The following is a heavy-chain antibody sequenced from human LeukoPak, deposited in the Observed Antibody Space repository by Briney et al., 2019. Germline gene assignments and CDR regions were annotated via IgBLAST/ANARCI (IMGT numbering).Heavy chain of an antibody. V-gene: IGHV1-18*01. D-gene: IGHD3-3*01. CDR1: GYTFTSYG. CDR3: ARDRPGPPQEWPMRDY. Sequence: ASVKVSCKASGYTFTSYGISWVRQAPGQGLEWMGWISAYNGNTNYAQKLQGRVTMTTDTSTSTAYMELRSLGSDDTAVYYCARDRPGPPQEWPMRDYWGQGTLVTVSS. J-gene: IGHJ4*02. CDR2: ISAYNGNT.